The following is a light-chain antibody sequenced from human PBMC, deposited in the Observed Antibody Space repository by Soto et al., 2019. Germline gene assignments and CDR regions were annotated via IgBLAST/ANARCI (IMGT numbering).Light chain of an antibody. CDR2: GNS. V-gene: IGLV1-40*01. CDR1: SSNIGAGYD. Sequence: QSVLTQPPSVSGAPGQRVTISCTWSSSNIGAGYDVPWYQQLPGTAPKLLISGNSTRPSGVPDRFSGSKSGTSASLAITGLQAEDEADYYCQSYDSILSVHVVFGGGTKLTVL. J-gene: IGLJ2*01. CDR3: QSYDSILSVHVV.